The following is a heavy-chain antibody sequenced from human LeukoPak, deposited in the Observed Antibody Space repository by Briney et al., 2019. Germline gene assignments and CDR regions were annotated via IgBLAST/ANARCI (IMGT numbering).Heavy chain of an antibody. CDR2: IYTSGST. Sequence: SETLSLTCTVSGGSISSGSYYWSWIRQPAGKGLEWIGRIYTSGSTNYNPSLKSRVTISVDTSKNQFSLKLSSVTAADTAVYYCAREDYDFWSGTPRGWFDPWGQGTLVTVSS. CDR1: GGSISSGSYY. J-gene: IGHJ5*02. D-gene: IGHD3-3*01. V-gene: IGHV4-61*02. CDR3: AREDYDFWSGTPRGWFDP.